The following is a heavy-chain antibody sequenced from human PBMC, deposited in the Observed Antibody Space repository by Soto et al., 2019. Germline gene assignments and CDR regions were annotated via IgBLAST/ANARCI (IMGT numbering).Heavy chain of an antibody. D-gene: IGHD2-2*01. V-gene: IGHV4-59*08. J-gene: IGHJ6*03. CDR3: ARHDQDIVVVPAAIYYYYYMDV. CDR2: IYYSGST. Sequence: SETLSLTCTVSGVSISSYYWSWIRQPPGKGLEWIGYIYYSGSTNYNPSLKSRVTISVDTSKNQFSLKLSSVTAADTAVYYCARHDQDIVVVPAAIYYYYYMDVWGKGTTVTVSS. CDR1: GVSISSYY.